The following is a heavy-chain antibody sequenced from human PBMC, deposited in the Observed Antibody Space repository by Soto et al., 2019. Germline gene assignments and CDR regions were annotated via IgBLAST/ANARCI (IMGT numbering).Heavy chain of an antibody. V-gene: IGHV4-39*01. J-gene: IGHJ3*02. CDR3: ARGRPRRYCSGGSCYLGAFDI. CDR1: GGSFISSSSY. Sequence: SETLSLTCIVSGGSFISSSSYWGWIRQPPGKGLEWIGTIHYRGTTSYNPSLKSRLTITVDPSKNQFSLKLSPVTAADTAVYYCARGRPRRYCSGGSCYLGAFDIWGQGTMVTVSS. CDR2: IHYRGTT. D-gene: IGHD2-15*01.